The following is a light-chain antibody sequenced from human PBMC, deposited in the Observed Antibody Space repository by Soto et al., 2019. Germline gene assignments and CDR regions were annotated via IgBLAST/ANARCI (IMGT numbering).Light chain of an antibody. V-gene: IGKV3-20*01. CDR3: QQYDDSIT. Sequence: EIVLTQSPDTLSLSPGESATLSCRASQSVSSSYLAWYQQKPGRAPRLLIYGASNRAAGIPVRFSGSGSGTDFTLTISRLEPEDFAVFYCQQYDDSITFGQGTRLEIE. CDR1: QSVSSSY. J-gene: IGKJ5*01. CDR2: GAS.